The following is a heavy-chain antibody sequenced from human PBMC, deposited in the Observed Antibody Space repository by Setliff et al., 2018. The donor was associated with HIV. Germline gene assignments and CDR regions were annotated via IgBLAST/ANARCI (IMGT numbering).Heavy chain of an antibody. V-gene: IGHV4-59*01. D-gene: IGHD4-17*01. CDR1: GGSISNYY. CDR3: AREIYGGNSRPFDY. CDR2: IYHSGST. J-gene: IGHJ4*02. Sequence: SETLSLTCTVSGGSISNYYWSWIRQPPGKGLEWIGSIYHSGSTYYNPSLKSRVTISVDTSKNQLSLKLSSVTAADTAVYYCAREIYGGNSRPFDYWGQGTLVTVSS.